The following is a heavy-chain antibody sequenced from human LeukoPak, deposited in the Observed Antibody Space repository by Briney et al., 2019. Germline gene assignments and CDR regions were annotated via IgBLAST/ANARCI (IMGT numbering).Heavy chain of an antibody. D-gene: IGHD3-22*01. CDR1: GFTFSSYA. Sequence: GRSLRLSCAASGFTFSSYAMHWVRQAPGKGLEWVAFISYDGSNKYYADSVKGRFTISRDNSKNTLYLQMNSLRPEDTAVYYCAKGGGTGFHDNSGYCFDQWGQGTLVTVSS. CDR3: AKGGGTGFHDNSGYCFDQ. V-gene: IGHV3-30*04. CDR2: ISYDGSNK. J-gene: IGHJ4*02.